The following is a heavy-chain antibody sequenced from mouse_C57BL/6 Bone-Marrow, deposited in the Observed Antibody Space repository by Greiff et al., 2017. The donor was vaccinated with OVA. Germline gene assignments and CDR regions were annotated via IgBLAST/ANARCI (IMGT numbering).Heavy chain of an antibody. CDR2: IHPNSGST. V-gene: IGHV1-64*01. J-gene: IGHJ2*01. CDR1: GYTFTSYW. D-gene: IGHD1-1*01. Sequence: VQLQQSGAELVKPGASVKLSCKASGYTFTSYWMHWVKQRPGQGLEWIGMIHPNSGSTNYNEKFKSKATLTVDKSSSTAYMQLSSLTSEDSAVYYCADYYGFLFDYWGQGTTLTVSS. CDR3: ADYYGFLFDY.